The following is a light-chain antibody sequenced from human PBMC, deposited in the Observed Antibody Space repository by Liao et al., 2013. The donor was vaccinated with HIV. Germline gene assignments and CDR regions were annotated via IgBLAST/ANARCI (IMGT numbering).Light chain of an antibody. CDR1: KLGNKY. CDR3: QAWDSSTAV. J-gene: IGLJ3*02. V-gene: IGLV3-1*01. Sequence: SYELTQPPSVSMSPGQTASITCSGDKLGNKYACWYQQKPGQSPVLVIYQDIKRPSGIPERFSGSNSGNTATLTISGTQAMDEADYYCQAWDSSTAVFGGGTKLTVL. CDR2: QDI.